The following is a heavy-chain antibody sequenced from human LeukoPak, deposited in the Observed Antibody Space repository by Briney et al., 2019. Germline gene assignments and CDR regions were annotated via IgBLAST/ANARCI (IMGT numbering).Heavy chain of an antibody. J-gene: IGHJ4*02. Sequence: GGSLRLSCAASGFTFSNNWMSWVRQAPGKGLEWVANIKQDGSEKYYVDSVKGRFTISRDNAKNSLYLQMNSLRAEDTAVYYCARALRGNWNYAKLYYFDYWGQGTLVTVSS. D-gene: IGHD1-7*01. V-gene: IGHV3-7*01. CDR2: IKQDGSEK. CDR1: GFTFSNNW. CDR3: ARALRGNWNYAKLYYFDY.